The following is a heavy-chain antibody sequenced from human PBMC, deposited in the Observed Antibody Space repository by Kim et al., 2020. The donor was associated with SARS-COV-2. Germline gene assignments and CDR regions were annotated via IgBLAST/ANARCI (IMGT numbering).Heavy chain of an antibody. J-gene: IGHJ3*02. CDR3: TTGLVWFGDGEAFDI. CDR2: IKSKTDGGTT. V-gene: IGHV3-15*01. CDR1: GFTFSNAW. D-gene: IGHD3-10*01. Sequence: GGSLRLSCAASGFTFSNAWMSWVRQAPGKGLEWVGRIKSKTDGGTTDYAAPVKGRFTISRDDSKNTLYLQMNSLKTEDTAVYYCTTGLVWFGDGEAFDIWGQGTMVTVSS.